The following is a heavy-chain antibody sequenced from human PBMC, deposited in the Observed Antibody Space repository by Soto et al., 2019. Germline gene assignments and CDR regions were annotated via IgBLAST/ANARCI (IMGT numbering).Heavy chain of an antibody. V-gene: IGHV3-30*18. D-gene: IGHD4-17*01. CDR1: GFTFSSYG. Sequence: QVQLVESGGGVVQPGRSLRLSCAASGFTFSSYGMHWVRQAPGKGLEWVAVISYDGSNKYYADSVKGRFTISRDNSKNMLYLQMNSLRAEDTAVYYCAKDIFPPFYGGNSGVDYWGQGTLVTVSS. CDR3: AKDIFPPFYGGNSGVDY. CDR2: ISYDGSNK. J-gene: IGHJ4*02.